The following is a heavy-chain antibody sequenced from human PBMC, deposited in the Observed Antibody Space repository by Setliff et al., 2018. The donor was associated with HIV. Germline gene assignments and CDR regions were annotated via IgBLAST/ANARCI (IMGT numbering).Heavy chain of an antibody. CDR3: ARHRDPPGSSWIFYYYYMDL. Sequence: SETLSLTCTVSGYSISSGYYWGWLRQPPGKGLEWIGSIHQSGSTYYNPSLTSRVTISVDTSKNQFSLKLNSVTAADTAVYYCARHRDPPGSSWIFYYYYMDLWGGGTTVTVSS. D-gene: IGHD6-13*01. CDR2: IHQSGST. V-gene: IGHV4-38-2*02. CDR1: GYSISSGYY. J-gene: IGHJ6*03.